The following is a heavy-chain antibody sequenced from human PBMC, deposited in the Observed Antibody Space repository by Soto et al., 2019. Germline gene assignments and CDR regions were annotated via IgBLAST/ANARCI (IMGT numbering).Heavy chain of an antibody. CDR1: GCSIRSGGYS. D-gene: IGHD5-12*01. CDR3: AAGGGLPRYD. Sequence: QLQLQESGSGLVKPSQTLSLTCAVSGCSIRSGGYSWSWIRQPPGQGLEWIGYRSHSGSTFYNPYLKSRFTISVDRSQNQFALKLSCVTAADTAVYYCAAGGGLPRYDWGQGTLVTVSS. V-gene: IGHV4-30-2*01. CDR2: RSHSGST. J-gene: IGHJ4*02.